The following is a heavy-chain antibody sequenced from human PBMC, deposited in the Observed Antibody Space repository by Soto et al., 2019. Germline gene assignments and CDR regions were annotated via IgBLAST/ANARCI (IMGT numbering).Heavy chain of an antibody. CDR3: ASWGYSYGPYYYYGMDV. CDR2: IIPIFGTA. V-gene: IGHV1-69*13. D-gene: IGHD5-18*01. J-gene: IGHJ6*02. Sequence: SVKVSCKASGGTFSSYAISWVRQAPGQGLEWMGGIIPIFGTANYAQKFQGRVTIAADESTSTAYMELSSLRSEDTAVYYCASWGYSYGPYYYYGMDVWGQGTTVTVSS. CDR1: GGTFSSYA.